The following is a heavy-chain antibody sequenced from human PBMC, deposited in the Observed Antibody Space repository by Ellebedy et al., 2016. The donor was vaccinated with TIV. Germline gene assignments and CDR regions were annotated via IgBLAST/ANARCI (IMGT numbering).Heavy chain of an antibody. Sequence: PGGSLRLSCAASGFTFSSYWMSWVRQAPGKGLEWVANIKQDGSEKYYVDPVKGRFTISRDNAKNSLYLQMKSLRAEDTAVYYCARVGAHTPVRRYSSGWYDNWGQGTLVTVSS. CDR2: IKQDGSEK. CDR3: ARVGAHTPVRRYSSGWYDN. CDR1: GFTFSSYW. V-gene: IGHV3-7*01. D-gene: IGHD6-19*01. J-gene: IGHJ5*02.